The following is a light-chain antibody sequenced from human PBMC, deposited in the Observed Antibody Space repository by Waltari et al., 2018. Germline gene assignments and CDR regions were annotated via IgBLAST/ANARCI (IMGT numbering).Light chain of an antibody. CDR3: SSYTSSSTLV. J-gene: IGLJ3*02. CDR1: SSDVGNYNL. Sequence: QSALTQPASVSGSPGQSITISCTGTSSDVGNYNLVSWYQQHPGKAPKLMIHDVSNRPSGFSNRFSGSKSGDTASLTISGLQAEDEADYYCSSYTSSSTLVFGGGTKLTVL. V-gene: IGLV2-14*02. CDR2: DVS.